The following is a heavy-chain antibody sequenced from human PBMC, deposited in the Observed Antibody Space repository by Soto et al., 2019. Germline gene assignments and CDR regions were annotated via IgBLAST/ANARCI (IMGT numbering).Heavy chain of an antibody. CDR1: GGTFSSYT. Sequence: QVQLVQSGAEVKKPGSSVKVSCEASGGTFSSYTISWVRQAPGQGLEWMGRIIPILGIANYAQKFQGRVTITADKSTSTAYMELSSLRSEDTAVYYCARGYYYGSGSYLNYWGQGTLVTVSS. D-gene: IGHD3-10*01. CDR3: ARGYYYGSGSYLNY. V-gene: IGHV1-69*02. J-gene: IGHJ4*02. CDR2: IIPILGIA.